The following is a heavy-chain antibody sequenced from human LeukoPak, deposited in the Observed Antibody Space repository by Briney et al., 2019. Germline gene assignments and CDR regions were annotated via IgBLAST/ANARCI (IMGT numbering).Heavy chain of an antibody. J-gene: IGHJ4*02. V-gene: IGHV3-49*04. CDR2: IRSKAYGGTT. Sequence: GGSLRLSCTASGFTFGDYAMSWVRQAPGKGMEWVGFIRSKAYGGTTEYAASVKGRFTISRDDSKSIAYLQMNSLKTEDAAVYYCTRDRERYSDSSGYYNYWGQGTPVTVSS. D-gene: IGHD3-22*01. CDR3: TRDRERYSDSSGYYNY. CDR1: GFTFGDYA.